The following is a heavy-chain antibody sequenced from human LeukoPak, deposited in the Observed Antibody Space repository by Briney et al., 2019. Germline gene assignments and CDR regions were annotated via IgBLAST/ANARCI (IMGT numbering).Heavy chain of an antibody. CDR2: ISGSGSTT. J-gene: IGHJ4*02. D-gene: IGHD6-13*01. V-gene: IGHV3-23*01. Sequence: GGSLRLSCAGSGFTFSSNAMNWVRQAPGKGLEWVSVISGSGSTTFYADSVKGRFIIPRDNSKNTLYLQMNSLRADDTAIYYCAKEMRMRAIAGAVDFWGQGSLVTVSS. CDR3: AKEMRMRAIAGAVDF. CDR1: GFTFSSNA.